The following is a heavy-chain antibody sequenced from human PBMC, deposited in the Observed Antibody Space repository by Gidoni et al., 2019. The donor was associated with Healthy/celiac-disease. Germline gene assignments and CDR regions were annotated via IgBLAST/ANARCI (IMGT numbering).Heavy chain of an antibody. J-gene: IGHJ3*02. CDR1: GFTFSRYS. V-gene: IGHV3-21*01. Sequence: EVQLVESGGGLVKPGGSLRLSCAASGFTFSRYSMNWVRQAPGKGLEWVSSISSSSSYIYYADSVKGRFTISRDNAKNSLYLQMNSLRAEDTAVYYCARDLAPYCSGGSCYSEGAFDIWGQGTMVTVSS. D-gene: IGHD2-15*01. CDR2: ISSSSSYI. CDR3: ARDLAPYCSGGSCYSEGAFDI.